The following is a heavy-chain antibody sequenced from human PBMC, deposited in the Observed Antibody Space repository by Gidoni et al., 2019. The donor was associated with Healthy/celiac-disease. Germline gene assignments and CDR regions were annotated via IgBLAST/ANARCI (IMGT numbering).Heavy chain of an antibody. Sequence: EVQLLESGGGLVQPGGSLRLSCAASGFTFSSHAMSWARQAPGKGLEWVSAISGSGGSTYYADYGKGRFTISRDNAKNTLYLQMNSLRAEDTAVYYCAKAPLVIAVAEYYGMDVWGQGTTVTVSS. CDR3: AKAPLVIAVAEYYGMDV. CDR2: ISGSGGST. CDR1: GFTFSSHA. J-gene: IGHJ6*02. V-gene: IGHV3-23*01. D-gene: IGHD6-19*01.